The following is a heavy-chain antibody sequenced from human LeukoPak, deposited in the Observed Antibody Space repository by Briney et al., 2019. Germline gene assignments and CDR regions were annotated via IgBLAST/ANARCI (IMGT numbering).Heavy chain of an antibody. J-gene: IGHJ5*02. CDR3: ARGVGWTAAAGTWWFDP. V-gene: IGHV4-30-4*01. CDR1: GGSISSGDYY. CDR2: IYYSGST. Sequence: SQTLSLTCTVSGGSISSGDYYWSWIRQPPGKGLEWIGYIYYSGSTYYNPSLKSRVTISVDTSKNQFSLKLSSVTAADTAVYYCARGVGWTAAAGTWWFDPWGQGTLVTVSS. D-gene: IGHD6-13*01.